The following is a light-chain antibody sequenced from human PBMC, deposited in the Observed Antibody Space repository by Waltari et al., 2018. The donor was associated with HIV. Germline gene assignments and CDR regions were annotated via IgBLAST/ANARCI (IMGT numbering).Light chain of an antibody. CDR1: QSISSW. J-gene: IGKJ2*01. Sequence: DIQMTQSPSTLSASVGDRVTITCRASQSISSWLAWYQQKPGKAPKLLIYKASSLGSGVPSRFSGSGSETEFTLTVSSLQPDDFAAYYCQQYYRYPYTFGQGTKLEIK. CDR3: QQYYRYPYT. CDR2: KAS. V-gene: IGKV1-5*03.